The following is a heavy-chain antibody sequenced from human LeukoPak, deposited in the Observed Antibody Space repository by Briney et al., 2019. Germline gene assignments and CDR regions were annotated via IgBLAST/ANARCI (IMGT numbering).Heavy chain of an antibody. CDR3: ARVSPKRFGESQKYYYYYGMDV. CDR1: GYTFTSYY. V-gene: IGHV1-46*01. J-gene: IGHJ6*04. D-gene: IGHD3-16*01. CDR2: INPSGGST. Sequence: ASVKVSCKASGYTFTSYYMHWVRQAPGQGLEWMGIINPSGGSTSYAQKFQGRVTMTRDTSTSTVYMELSSLRSEDTAVYYCARVSPKRFGESQKYYYYYGMDVWGKGTTVTVSS.